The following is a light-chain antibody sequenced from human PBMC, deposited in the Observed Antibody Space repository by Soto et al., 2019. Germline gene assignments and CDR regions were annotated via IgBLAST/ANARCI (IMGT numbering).Light chain of an antibody. V-gene: IGKV3-15*01. J-gene: IGKJ4*01. CDR1: QSVAFH. Sequence: EIVMTQSPATLSVSPGETATLSCRASQSVAFHLAWYQQKPGQGPRLLIYGAFTRATGIPARFSGSGSGTEFPLTISSLQSEDFAVCYCQQYKKWPPLTFGGGTQVEIK. CDR2: GAF. CDR3: QQYKKWPPLT.